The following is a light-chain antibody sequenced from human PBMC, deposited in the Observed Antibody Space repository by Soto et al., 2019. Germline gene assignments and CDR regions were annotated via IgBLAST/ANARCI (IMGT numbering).Light chain of an antibody. CDR1: SSDIGGYDY. CDR3: TSYASSSTHVV. J-gene: IGLJ2*01. V-gene: IGLV2-14*01. Sequence: QSALTQPASVSGSPGQSITLSCTGTSSDIGGYDYVSWYQRYPGKAPKLIIYDVNNRPSGVSNRFSGSKSGNTASLTISGLQAEDEADYYCTSYASSSTHVVFGGGTQLNVL. CDR2: DVN.